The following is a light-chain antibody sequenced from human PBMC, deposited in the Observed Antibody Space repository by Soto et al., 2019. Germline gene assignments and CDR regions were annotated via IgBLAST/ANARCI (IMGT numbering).Light chain of an antibody. V-gene: IGKV3-15*01. CDR2: GAS. CDR3: QQYNNWPLT. Sequence: EIVMTQTPATLSVSPGERATLSCRASQNIHSNLAWYQEKPGQAPRLLIYGASTMATGIPAVFSGSGSGSEFTLTISSLQSEDFAVYYCQQYNNWPLTFGQGTKVEIK. CDR1: QNIHSN. J-gene: IGKJ1*01.